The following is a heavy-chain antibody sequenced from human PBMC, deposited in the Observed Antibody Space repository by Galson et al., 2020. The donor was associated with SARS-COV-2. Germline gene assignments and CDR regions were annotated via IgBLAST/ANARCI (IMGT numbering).Heavy chain of an antibody. D-gene: IGHD3-22*01. CDR3: ARAHSSGPDY. CDR2: IWYDGSNK. V-gene: IGHV3-33*01. Sequence: GESLKISCVASGYTFSVYGMHWVRQAPGKGLEWVAVIWYDGSNKNYADSVKGRFTISRDTSKNTVNLQLNSLRAEDTAIYYCARAHSSGPDYWGRGTLVTVSS. J-gene: IGHJ4*02. CDR1: GYTFSVYG.